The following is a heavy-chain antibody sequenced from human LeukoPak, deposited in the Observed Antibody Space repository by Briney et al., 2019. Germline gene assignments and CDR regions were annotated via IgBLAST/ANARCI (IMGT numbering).Heavy chain of an antibody. Sequence: GASVKVSCKASGYTFTSYGFSWVRQAPGQGLEWVGWISAYNGQTVYAQRLQGRVTLTTDTSTTTAYMEPRSLTSDDAAVYYCAGDLGSYDVDYWGQGTLVLVSS. V-gene: IGHV1-18*01. D-gene: IGHD3-22*01. CDR1: GYTFTSYG. J-gene: IGHJ4*02. CDR2: ISAYNGQT. CDR3: AGDLGSYDVDY.